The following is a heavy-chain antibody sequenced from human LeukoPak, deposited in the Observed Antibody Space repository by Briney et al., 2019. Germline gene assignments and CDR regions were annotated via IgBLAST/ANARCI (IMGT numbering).Heavy chain of an antibody. CDR2: ISGGGSYI. Sequence: PGRSLRLSCAASGFTFSTYSMNWVRQAPGKGLEWVSFISGGGSYIYYAEPVKGRFTISRDNAKNSLYLQMNSLRAEDTAIYYCARDRVASGRFGEVASWGQGTLVTVSS. J-gene: IGHJ5*02. CDR3: ARDRVASGRFGEVAS. D-gene: IGHD3-10*01. V-gene: IGHV3-21*01. CDR1: GFTFSTYS.